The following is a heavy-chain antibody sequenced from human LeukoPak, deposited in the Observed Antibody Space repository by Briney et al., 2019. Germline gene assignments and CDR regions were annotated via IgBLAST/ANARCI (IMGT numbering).Heavy chain of an antibody. CDR2: ISWNSGSI. CDR3: AKDGHSKPHLSVWGSFRYYYYYYMDV. Sequence: PGRSLRLSCAASGFTFDDYPMHWVRQAPGKGLEWVSGISWNSGSIGYADSVKGRFTISRDNAKNSLYLQMNSLRAEDTALYYCAKDGHSKPHLSVWGSFRYYYYYYMDVWGKGTTVTISS. D-gene: IGHD3-16*02. CDR1: GFTFDDYP. J-gene: IGHJ6*03. V-gene: IGHV3-9*01.